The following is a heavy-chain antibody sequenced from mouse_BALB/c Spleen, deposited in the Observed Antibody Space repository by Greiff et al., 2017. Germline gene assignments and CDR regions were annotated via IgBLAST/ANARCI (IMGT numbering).Heavy chain of an antibody. CDR2: ISSGSSTI. CDR1: GFTFSSFG. CDR3: ARADYGNYGYFDV. J-gene: IGHJ1*01. Sequence: EVHLVESGGGLVQPGGSRKLSCAASGFTFSSFGMHWVRQAPEKGLEWVAYISSGSSTIYYADTVKGRFTISRDNPKNTLFLQMTSLRSEDTAMYYCARADYGNYGYFDVWGAGTTVTVSS. V-gene: IGHV5-17*02. D-gene: IGHD2-1*01.